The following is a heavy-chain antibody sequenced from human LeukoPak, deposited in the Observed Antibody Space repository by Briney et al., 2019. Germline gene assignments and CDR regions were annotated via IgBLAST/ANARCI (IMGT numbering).Heavy chain of an antibody. CDR3: ARHGRMATISTYFDY. CDR2: IYHSETP. CDR1: GGSISNHH. V-gene: IGHV4-59*11. Sequence: SETLSLTCTVSGGSISNHHWSWIRQPPGKGLEWIGFIYHSETPTYNPSLKSRVTISLHTSKNQFSLKLSSVTAADTAVYYCARHGRMATISTYFDYWGQGTLVTVSS. J-gene: IGHJ4*02. D-gene: IGHD5-24*01.